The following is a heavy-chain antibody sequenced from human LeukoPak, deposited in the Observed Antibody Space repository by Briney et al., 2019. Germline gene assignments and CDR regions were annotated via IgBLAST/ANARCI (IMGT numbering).Heavy chain of an antibody. J-gene: IGHJ3*02. Sequence: GIFYPGDSDTRYNPSFQGQVTISADKSISTAYLQWSSLKASDTAMYYCARRQQLTPDAFDIWGQGTMVTVSS. D-gene: IGHD5-24*01. CDR3: ARRQQLTPDAFDI. CDR2: FYPGDSDT. V-gene: IGHV5-51*01.